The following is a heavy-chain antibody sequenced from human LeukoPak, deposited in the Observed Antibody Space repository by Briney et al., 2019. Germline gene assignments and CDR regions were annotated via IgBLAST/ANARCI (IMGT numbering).Heavy chain of an antibody. CDR2: ISSSATTI. CDR1: GFTFSSYE. V-gene: IGHV3-48*03. Sequence: PGGSLRLACAASGFTFSSYEMNWVRQAPGKGLEWVSYISSSATTIYYADSVKGRFTISRDNAKNSLYLQMNSLRAEDTAVYYCARDRGLVLVTGTFDYWGQGNLVTVSS. CDR3: ARDRGLVLVTGTFDY. J-gene: IGHJ4*02. D-gene: IGHD2-8*02.